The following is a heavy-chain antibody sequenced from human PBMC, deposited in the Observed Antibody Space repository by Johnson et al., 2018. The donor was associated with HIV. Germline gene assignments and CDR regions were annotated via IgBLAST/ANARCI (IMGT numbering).Heavy chain of an antibody. CDR1: GFTFSSYA. V-gene: IGHV3-64*04. CDR2: ISSNGGST. D-gene: IGHD2-2*01. CDR3: AKGDIVVVPAADYSSSSVDI. Sequence: QVQLVESGGGLVQPGGSLRLSCAASGFTFSSYAMHWVRQAPGKGLEYVSAISSNGGSTYYADSVKGRFTISRDNSKNTLYLEMYSLRAEDTAVYYCAKGDIVVVPAADYSSSSVDIWGQGTMITVSS. J-gene: IGHJ3*02.